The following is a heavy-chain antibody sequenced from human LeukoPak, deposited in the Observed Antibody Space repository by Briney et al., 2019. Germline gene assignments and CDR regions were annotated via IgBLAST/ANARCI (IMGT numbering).Heavy chain of an antibody. J-gene: IGHJ4*02. CDR2: IYYSGST. Sequence: SETLSLTCTVSGGSISSGGYYWSWIRQHPGKGLEWIGYIYYSGSTYYNPPLKSRVTISVDTSKNQFSLKLSSVTAADTAVYYCARCEALDYGDYQYYFDYWGQGTLVTVSS. V-gene: IGHV4-31*03. D-gene: IGHD4-17*01. CDR3: ARCEALDYGDYQYYFDY. CDR1: GGSISSGGYY.